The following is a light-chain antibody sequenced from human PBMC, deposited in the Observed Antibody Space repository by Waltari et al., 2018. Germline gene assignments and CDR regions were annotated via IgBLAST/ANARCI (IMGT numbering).Light chain of an antibody. V-gene: IGKV1-39*01. J-gene: IGKJ1*01. CDR2: SAS. CDR1: QTISIY. Sequence: DIRMTQSPSSLSASIGARVTISCRASQTISIYLNWYQQKPGNAPQLLIHSASKLHTGVPSRFSGSGSGTDFTLTISSLQPEDFATYYCQQTYGTFWTFGQGTKVDIK. CDR3: QQTYGTFWT.